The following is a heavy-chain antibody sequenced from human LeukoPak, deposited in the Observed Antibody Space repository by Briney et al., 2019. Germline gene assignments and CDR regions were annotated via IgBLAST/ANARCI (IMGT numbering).Heavy chain of an antibody. CDR1: GGSISSGGYY. J-gene: IGHJ4*02. D-gene: IGHD3-10*01. CDR3: ARGLPSMVRGVIILYYFDY. Sequence: PSETLSLTCTVSGGSISSGGYYWSWIRQHPGKGLEWIGYIFYSGSTYYNPSLKSRVTISVDTSKNQFSLKLSSVTAADTAVYYCARGLPSMVRGVIILYYFDYWGQGTLVTVSS. V-gene: IGHV4-31*03. CDR2: IFYSGST.